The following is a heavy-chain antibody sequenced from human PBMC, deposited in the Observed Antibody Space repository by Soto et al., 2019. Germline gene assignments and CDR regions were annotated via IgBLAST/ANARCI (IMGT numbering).Heavy chain of an antibody. J-gene: IGHJ1*01. CDR2: ISSGSDSI. D-gene: IGHD6-19*01. CDR1: GFGFDGYA. CDR3: ARDRSADRFVQYFQH. Sequence: GGSLRLSCAASGFGFDGYAMHWVRQDPGKGLEWVASISSGSDSIFYADSVKGRFTVSRDNAKNSLFLQMNNLRAEDTAVYFCARDRSADRFVQYFQHWGQGTQVTVSS. V-gene: IGHV3-21*01.